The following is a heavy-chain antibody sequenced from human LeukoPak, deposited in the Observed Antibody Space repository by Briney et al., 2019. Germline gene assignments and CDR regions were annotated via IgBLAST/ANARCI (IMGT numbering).Heavy chain of an antibody. V-gene: IGHV3-7*01. CDR2: IKQDGSEK. CDR1: GFTFSNYW. D-gene: IGHD1-26*01. J-gene: IGHJ4*02. CDR3: ARMSLAGVPYYFDY. Sequence: GGSLRLSCAVSGFTFSNYWMSWVRQAPGKGLEWVANIKQDGSEKYYVDSVKGRFTISRDNAKNSLYLQMNSLRAEDTAVYYCARMSLAGVPYYFDYWGQGTLVTVSS.